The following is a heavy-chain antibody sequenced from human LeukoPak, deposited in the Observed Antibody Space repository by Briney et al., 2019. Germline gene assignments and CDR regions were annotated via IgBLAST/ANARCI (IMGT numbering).Heavy chain of an antibody. D-gene: IGHD2-15*01. CDR1: GYTFTSYY. CDR3: ARETIVVVVAAKWDPNAFDI. Sequence: ASVKVSCKASGYTFTSYYMHWVRQAPGQGLEWMGGIIPIFGTANYAQKFQGRVTITADESTSTAYMELSSLRSEDTAVYYCARETIVVVVAAKWDPNAFDIWGQGTMVTVSS. V-gene: IGHV1-69*13. J-gene: IGHJ3*02. CDR2: IIPIFGTA.